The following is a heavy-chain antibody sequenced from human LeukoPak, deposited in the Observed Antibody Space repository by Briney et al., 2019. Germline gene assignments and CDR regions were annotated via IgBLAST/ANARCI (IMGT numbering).Heavy chain of an antibody. CDR1: GSTFTWFL. D-gene: IGHD2-21*01. CDR2: INPRGDIT. CDR3: ARPAYCDGTNCGYWLDP. V-gene: IGHV1-46*01. Sequence: GASVKVSCKTYGSTFTWFLIHWVRQAPGQGLEWVGTINPRGDITSYAQRFQGRVTLTDDTSTSTFYIELSSLTSDDTAVYFCARPAYCDGTNCGYWLDPWGPGTLVTVSS. J-gene: IGHJ5*02.